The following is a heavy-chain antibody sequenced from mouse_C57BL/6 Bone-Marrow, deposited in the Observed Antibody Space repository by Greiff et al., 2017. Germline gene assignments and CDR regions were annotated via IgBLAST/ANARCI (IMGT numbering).Heavy chain of an antibody. CDR1: GYTFTSYW. V-gene: IGHV1-64*01. CDR3: ARRGYYGSSSPWFAY. D-gene: IGHD1-1*01. Sequence: QVQLQQPGAELVKPGASVKLSCKASGYTFTSYWMHWVKQTPGQGLEWIGMIHPNSGSTNYNEKFKSKATLTVDKSSCTAYMQLSSLTSEDSAVYYCARRGYYGSSSPWFAYWGQGTLVTVSA. CDR2: IHPNSGST. J-gene: IGHJ3*01.